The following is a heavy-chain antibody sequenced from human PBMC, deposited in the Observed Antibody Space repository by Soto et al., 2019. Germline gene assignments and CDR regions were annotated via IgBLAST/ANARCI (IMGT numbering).Heavy chain of an antibody. V-gene: IGHV3-30*18. CDR3: AKETYSGPLDY. CDR2: ISYDGSNK. J-gene: IGHJ4*02. D-gene: IGHD2-15*01. CDR1: GFTFSSYG. Sequence: QVPLVESGGGVVQPVRSLRLSCAASGFTFSSYGMHWVRQAPGKGLEWVAVISYDGSNKYYADSVKGRFTISRDNSKNTLYLQMNSLRAEDTAVYYCAKETYSGPLDYWGQGTLVTVSS.